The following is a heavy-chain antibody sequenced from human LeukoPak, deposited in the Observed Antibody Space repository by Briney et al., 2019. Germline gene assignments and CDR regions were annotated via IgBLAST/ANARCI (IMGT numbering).Heavy chain of an antibody. CDR1: GGTFSSYA. D-gene: IGHD2-15*01. V-gene: IGHV1-69*05. J-gene: IGHJ5*02. CDR3: AREVGGNWFDP. Sequence: ASVKVSCKASGGTFSSYAISWVRQAPGQGLEWMGRIIPIIGTANYAQKFQGRVTITTDESTSTAYMELSSLRSEDTAVYYCAREVGGNWFDPWGQGTLVTVSS. CDR2: IIPIIGTA.